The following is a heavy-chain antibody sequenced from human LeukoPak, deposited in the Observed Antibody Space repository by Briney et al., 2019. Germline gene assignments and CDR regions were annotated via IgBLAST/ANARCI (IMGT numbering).Heavy chain of an antibody. V-gene: IGHV3-66*04. CDR3: ARQAPYYYDSTGNPHPLFDI. CDR2: IHSNGNT. J-gene: IGHJ3*02. Sequence: PGGSLRLSCAASEFTVSSTYMSWVRQPPGKGLEWVSLIHSNGNTYYADSVKGRFSISRDNSENTVSLQMNSLRVEDTAVYYCARQAPYYYDSTGNPHPLFDIWGQGTRVTVSS. CDR1: EFTVSSTY. D-gene: IGHD3-22*01.